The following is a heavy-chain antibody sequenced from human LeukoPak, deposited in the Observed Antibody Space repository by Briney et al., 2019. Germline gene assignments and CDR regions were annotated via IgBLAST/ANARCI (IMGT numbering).Heavy chain of an antibody. V-gene: IGHV3-30*18. D-gene: IGHD6-13*01. CDR1: GLTLSSFA. CDR2: ISFDGSIK. J-gene: IGHJ4*02. CDR3: AKVPGVAATGPFDY. Sequence: GGSLRLSCAASGLTLSSFAMHWVRQAPGKGLEWVAVISFDGSIKYYADSVKGRFTISRDNSKNTLYLQMNSLRADDTAVYFCAKVPGVAATGPFDYWGQGTLVTVSS.